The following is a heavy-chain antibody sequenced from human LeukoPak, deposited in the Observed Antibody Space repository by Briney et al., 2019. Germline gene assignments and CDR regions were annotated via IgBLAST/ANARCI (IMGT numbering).Heavy chain of an antibody. CDR3: ARVLGRGSSSVYFDY. D-gene: IGHD6-6*01. V-gene: IGHV3-53*01. Sequence: PGGSLRLSCAASGFTVSSNYMSWVRQAPGKGLEWVSVIYSGGSTYYADSVKGRFTISRDNSKNTLYLQVNSLRAEDTAVYYCARVLGRGSSSVYFDYWGQGTLVTVSS. CDR1: GFTVSSNY. CDR2: IYSGGST. J-gene: IGHJ4*02.